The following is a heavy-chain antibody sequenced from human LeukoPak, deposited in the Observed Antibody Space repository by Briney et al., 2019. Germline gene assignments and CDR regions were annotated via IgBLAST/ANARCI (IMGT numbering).Heavy chain of an antibody. J-gene: IGHJ4*02. CDR3: ARSGGGYFDY. CDR1: GFTFSGYW. CDR2: INSDGSTT. D-gene: IGHD3-16*01. V-gene: IGHV3-74*01. Sequence: PGGSLRLSCAASGFTFSGYWMHWVRQAPRKGLVWVSRINSDGSTTSYADSVKGRFTISRDNAKNTLYLQMNSLIAEDTAVYYCARSGGGYFDYWGKGTLVTVAS.